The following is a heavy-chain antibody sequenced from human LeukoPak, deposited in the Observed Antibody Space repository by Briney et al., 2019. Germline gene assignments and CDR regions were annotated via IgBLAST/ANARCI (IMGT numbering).Heavy chain of an antibody. CDR1: GGSISSSSYY. V-gene: IGHV4-39*07. Sequence: SETLSLTCTVSGGSISSSSYYWGWIRQPPGKGLEWIGSIYYSGSTYYNPSLKSRVTISVDTSKNQFSLKLSSVTAADTAVYYCARDAEYYYDSSGPDPWGQGTLVTVSS. J-gene: IGHJ5*02. CDR2: IYYSGST. D-gene: IGHD3-22*01. CDR3: ARDAEYYYDSSGPDP.